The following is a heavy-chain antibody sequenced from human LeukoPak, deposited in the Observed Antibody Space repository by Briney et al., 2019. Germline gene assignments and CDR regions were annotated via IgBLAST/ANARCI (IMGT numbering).Heavy chain of an antibody. V-gene: IGHV1-18*01. CDR3: ARDPGIAAAAYYYYYMDV. Sequence: ASVKVSCKASGYTFTSYGISWVRQAPGQGLEWMGWISAYNGNTNYAQKLQGRVTMTTDTSMSTAYMELRSLRSDDTAVYYCARDPGIAAAAYYYYYMDVWGKGTTVTVSS. D-gene: IGHD6-13*01. J-gene: IGHJ6*03. CDR1: GYTFTSYG. CDR2: ISAYNGNT.